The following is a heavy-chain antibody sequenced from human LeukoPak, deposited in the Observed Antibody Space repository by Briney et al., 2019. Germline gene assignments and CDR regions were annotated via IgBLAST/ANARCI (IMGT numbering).Heavy chain of an antibody. CDR2: INHSGST. J-gene: IGHJ4*02. Sequence: SETLSLTCAVYGGSFSGYYWSWIRQPPGKGLEWIGEINHSGSTNYNPSLKSRVTISVDTSKNQFSLKLSSVTAADTAVYYCARQDSSGWFEYWGQGTLVTVSS. D-gene: IGHD6-19*01. V-gene: IGHV4-34*01. CDR1: GGSFSGYY. CDR3: ARQDSSGWFEY.